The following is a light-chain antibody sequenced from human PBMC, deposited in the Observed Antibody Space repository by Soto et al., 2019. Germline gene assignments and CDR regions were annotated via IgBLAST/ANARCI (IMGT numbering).Light chain of an antibody. CDR2: DAS. Sequence: DIQMTQSPSTLSASVGDRVTITCLASQSISSWLAWYQQKPGKAPKLLIYDASSLESGVPSRFSGSGSGTESTLTISSLQPDDFATYYCQQYNSYSGTFGQGTTVDIK. V-gene: IGKV1-5*01. J-gene: IGKJ1*01. CDR3: QQYNSYSGT. CDR1: QSISSW.